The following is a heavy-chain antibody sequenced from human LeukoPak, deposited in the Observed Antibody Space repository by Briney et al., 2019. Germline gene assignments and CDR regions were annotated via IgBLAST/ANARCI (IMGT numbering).Heavy chain of an antibody. D-gene: IGHD3-22*01. Sequence: ASVKVSCKASGYTFTGYYMHWVRQAPGQGLEWMGWINPNSGGTNYAQKFQGRGTMTRDTSISTAYMELSRLRSDDTAVYYCARGRRPTYDSSGYYALGYWGQGTLVTVSS. CDR1: GYTFTGYY. J-gene: IGHJ4*02. CDR2: INPNSGGT. CDR3: ARGRRPTYDSSGYYALGY. V-gene: IGHV1-2*02.